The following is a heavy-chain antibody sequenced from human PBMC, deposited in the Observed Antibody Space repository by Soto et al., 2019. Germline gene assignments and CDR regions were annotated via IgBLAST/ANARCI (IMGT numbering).Heavy chain of an antibody. CDR3: ASSYYDSSGSALRD. V-gene: IGHV4-30-2*01. J-gene: IGHJ1*01. Sequence: QLQLQESGSGLVKPSQTLSLTCAVSGGSISSGGYSWSWIRQPPGKGLEWIGYIYHSGGTYYNPSIKSRVPISVDRSKNQFSLKLSSVTAADTAVYYCASSYYDSSGSALRDWGQGTLVTVSS. D-gene: IGHD3-22*01. CDR1: GGSISSGGYS. CDR2: IYHSGGT.